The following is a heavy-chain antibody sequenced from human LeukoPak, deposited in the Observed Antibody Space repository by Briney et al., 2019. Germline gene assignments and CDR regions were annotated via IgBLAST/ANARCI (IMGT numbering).Heavy chain of an antibody. J-gene: IGHJ5*01. CDR3: ARDLNNGSYHWFDP. CDR1: GFTVSSNY. CDR2: IYSGGST. D-gene: IGHD1-26*01. V-gene: IGHV3-66*01. Sequence: GGSLRLSCAVSGFTVSSNYMSWVRQAPGTGLEWVSVIYSGGSTDYADSVKGRFTISRDNSKNTLYLQMNSLRAEDTAIYYCARDLNNGSYHWFDPWGQGTVVTVSS.